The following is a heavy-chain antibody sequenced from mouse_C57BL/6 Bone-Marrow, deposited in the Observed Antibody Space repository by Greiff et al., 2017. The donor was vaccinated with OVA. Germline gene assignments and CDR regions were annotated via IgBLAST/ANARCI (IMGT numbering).Heavy chain of an antibody. Sequence: VKLMESGAELARPGASVKLSCKASGYTFTSYGLSWVKQRTGQGLEWIGEIYPRSGNTYYNEKFKGKATLTADKSSSTAYMELRSLTSEDSAVYFCARPHYYGSSYGRYFDVWGTGTTVTVSS. J-gene: IGHJ1*03. D-gene: IGHD1-1*01. CDR1: GYTFTSYG. CDR2: IYPRSGNT. V-gene: IGHV1-81*01. CDR3: ARPHYYGSSYGRYFDV.